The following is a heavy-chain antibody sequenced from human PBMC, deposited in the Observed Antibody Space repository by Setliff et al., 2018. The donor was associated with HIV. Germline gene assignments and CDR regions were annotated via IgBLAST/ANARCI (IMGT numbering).Heavy chain of an antibody. CDR1: GGSISSYY. D-gene: IGHD6-13*01. CDR3: ARDEGRATGSWWDQSASWYLDY. Sequence: SETLSLTCTVSGGSISSYYWSWIRQPAGKRLEFIGRISAAGTINYNPSLRSRVTLSVDPSENQFSLPVNSVTAADTDMYFCARDEGRATGSWWDQSASWYLDYWGHGILVTVSS. J-gene: IGHJ4*01. V-gene: IGHV4-4*07. CDR2: ISAAGTI.